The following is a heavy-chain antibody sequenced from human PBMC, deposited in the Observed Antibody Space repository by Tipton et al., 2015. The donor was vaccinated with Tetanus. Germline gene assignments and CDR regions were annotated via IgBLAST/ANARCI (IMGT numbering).Heavy chain of an antibody. CDR2: FYPGDSDT. J-gene: IGHJ4*02. D-gene: IGHD2-8*01. Sequence: VQLVQSGAEVKKAGESLKISCKGFGYTFISYWIGWVRQTPGKGLEWMGIFYPGDSDTRYSPSFQGQVTISVDKSMKTAYLQWNSLKASDTAIYYCARHVLSNSMGCRKSRQSYIDYWGQGTLVTVSS. CDR3: ARHVLSNSMGCRKSRQSYIDY. CDR1: GYTFISYW. V-gene: IGHV5-51*01.